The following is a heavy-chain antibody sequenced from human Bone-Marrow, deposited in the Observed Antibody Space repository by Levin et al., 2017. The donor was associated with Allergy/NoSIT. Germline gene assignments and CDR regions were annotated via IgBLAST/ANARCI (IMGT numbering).Heavy chain of an antibody. J-gene: IGHJ2*01. CDR2: IKIDGSTT. CDR3: ARDGGSVAGHDWYFDL. CDR1: GFTFSSYW. V-gene: IGHV3-74*01. Sequence: ETLSLTCAASGFTFSSYWMHWVRQAPGKGLVWVSRIKIDGSTTHYADSVKGRFTISRDNAKNTVYLQMNSLRADDTAVYYCARDGGSVAGHDWYFDLWGRGTLVTVSS. D-gene: IGHD3-16*01.